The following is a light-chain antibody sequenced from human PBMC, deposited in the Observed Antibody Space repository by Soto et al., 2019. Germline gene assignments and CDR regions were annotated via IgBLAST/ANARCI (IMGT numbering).Light chain of an antibody. V-gene: IGKV1-33*01. Sequence: DIQMTQSPSSLSASVGDRVTITCQASQDISNYLNWYQQKPGKAPKLLIYDASNLETGVPSRFSGSGSGTDFTFTISSLQPEDIATYYCHQYCNLPLTFGGGTKVEIK. J-gene: IGKJ4*01. CDR1: QDISNY. CDR3: HQYCNLPLT. CDR2: DAS.